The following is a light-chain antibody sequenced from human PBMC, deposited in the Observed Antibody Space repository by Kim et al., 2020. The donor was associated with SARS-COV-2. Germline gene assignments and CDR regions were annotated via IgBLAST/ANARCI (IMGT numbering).Light chain of an antibody. V-gene: IGLV1-51*01. J-gene: IGLJ2*01. Sequence: QSVLTQPPSVSASPGQKVTISCSGSSTNVGNNYVSWYQQHPGTAPKLLIYDNNKRPSGIPDRFSGSKSGTSATLGITGLQTGDEADYYCGTWDSSLSAVVFGGGTQLTVL. CDR3: GTWDSSLSAVV. CDR2: DNN. CDR1: STNVGNNY.